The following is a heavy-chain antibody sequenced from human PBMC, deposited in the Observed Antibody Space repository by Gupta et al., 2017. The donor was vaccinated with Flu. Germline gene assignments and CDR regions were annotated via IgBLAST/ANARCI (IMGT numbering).Heavy chain of an antibody. CDR2: ISWNSGSI. Sequence: EVQLVESGGGLVQPGRSLRLSCAASGFTFDDYAMHWVRQAPGKGLEWVSGISWNSGSIGYADSVKGRFTISRDNAKNSLYLQMNSLRAEDTALYYCARASGWELRTYNWFDPWGQGTLVTVSS. CDR3: ARASGWELRTYNWFDP. CDR1: GFTFDDYA. D-gene: IGHD1-26*01. J-gene: IGHJ5*02. V-gene: IGHV3-9*01.